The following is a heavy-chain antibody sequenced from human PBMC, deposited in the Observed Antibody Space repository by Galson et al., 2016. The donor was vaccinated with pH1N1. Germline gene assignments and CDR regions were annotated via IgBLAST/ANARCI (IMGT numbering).Heavy chain of an antibody. V-gene: IGHV3-7*01. CDR2: IKEDGSKK. D-gene: IGHD1-1*01. J-gene: IGHJ4*02. CDR1: TFTFNRHG. CDR3: VGPLDGGH. Sequence: SLRLSCAASTFTFNRHGMNWVRQAPGKGLEWVANIKEDGSKKYYVDSVEGRFTISRDNAKNSLYLQMNSLRAEDTAVYYCVGPLDGGHWGQGTLVTVSS.